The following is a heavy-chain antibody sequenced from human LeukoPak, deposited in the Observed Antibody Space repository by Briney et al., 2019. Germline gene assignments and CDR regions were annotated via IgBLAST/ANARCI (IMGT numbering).Heavy chain of an antibody. CDR1: GYSISSGYY. CDR2: IHHSGST. J-gene: IGHJ4*02. Sequence: SETLSLTCTVSGYSISSGYYWGWIRQPPGKGLEWIGNIHHSGSTYYKPSLRSRVIISVDTSKNQFSLKLSSVTAADTAVYYCAGEEWFGELPYDYWGQGTLVTVSS. V-gene: IGHV4-38-2*02. CDR3: AGEEWFGELPYDY. D-gene: IGHD3-10*01.